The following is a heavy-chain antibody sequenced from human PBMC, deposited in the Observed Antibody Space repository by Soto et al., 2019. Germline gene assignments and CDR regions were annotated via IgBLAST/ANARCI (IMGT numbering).Heavy chain of an antibody. CDR3: ARGVTTVTTFDY. V-gene: IGHV4-30-2*01. CDR1: GGSISSGGYS. Sequence: QLQLQESGSGLVKPSQTLSLTCAVSGGSISSGGYSCNWIRQPPGKGLEWIGYIYHSGSTYYNPSLKSRVTIPVDRSKNQFSLKLSSVPAADTAVYYCARGVTTVTTFDYWGQGTLGTVSS. CDR2: IYHSGST. J-gene: IGHJ4*02. D-gene: IGHD4-17*01.